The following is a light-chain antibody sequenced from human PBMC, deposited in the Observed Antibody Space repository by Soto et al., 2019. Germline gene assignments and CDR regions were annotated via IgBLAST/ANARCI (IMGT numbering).Light chain of an antibody. Sequence: VRTSFPEVVAVSLGARATIKCKSSQSVLFTSNNKNYLGWFQQKPRQPPKLLLSWASTRESGVPDRFSGSGSGTDFTLTISSLQAEDMAVYYCHPRSNWLPFGGRTK. J-gene: IGKJ4*01. CDR2: WAS. V-gene: IGKV4-1*01. CDR1: QSVLFTSNNKNY. CDR3: HPRSNWLP.